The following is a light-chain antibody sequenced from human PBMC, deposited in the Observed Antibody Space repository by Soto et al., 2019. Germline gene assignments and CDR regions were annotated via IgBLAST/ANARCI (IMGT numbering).Light chain of an antibody. CDR2: AAS. V-gene: IGKV1-39*01. CDR1: QTITTY. Sequence: DIQMTQSPSSLSASVGDRVTISCRASQTITTYLNWYQQKPGKAPKLLIYAASSLHSGVPSRFSGSGSGTDFTLTISSLQPEDFAAYYCQQTYSALWTFGKGTKLEIK. J-gene: IGKJ1*01. CDR3: QQTYSALWT.